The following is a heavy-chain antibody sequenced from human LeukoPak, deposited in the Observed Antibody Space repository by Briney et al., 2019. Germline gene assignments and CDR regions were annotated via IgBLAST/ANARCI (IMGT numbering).Heavy chain of an antibody. D-gene: IGHD1-26*01. J-gene: IGHJ5*02. CDR1: GYTLTELS. Sequence: ASVKVSCKVSGYTLTELSMHWVRQAPGKGLEWMGGFDPEDGETIYAQKFQGRVTMTEDTSTDTAYMELSSLRSEDTAVYYCATVGYRYSGSRNWFDPWGQGTLVTVSS. V-gene: IGHV1-24*01. CDR2: FDPEDGET. CDR3: ATVGYRYSGSRNWFDP.